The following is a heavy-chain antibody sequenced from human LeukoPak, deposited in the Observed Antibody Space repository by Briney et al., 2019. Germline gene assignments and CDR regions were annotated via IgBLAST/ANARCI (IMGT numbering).Heavy chain of an antibody. V-gene: IGHV4-34*01. CDR1: GGSFSGYY. J-gene: IGHJ5*02. CDR2: INHSGST. Sequence: SETLSLTCAVYGGSFSGYYWSWIRQPPGKGLEWIGEINHSGSTNYNPSLKSRVTISVDTSKNQFSLKLSSVTAADTAVYYCARALSYGSGREWFDPWGQGTLVTVSS. D-gene: IGHD3-10*01. CDR3: ARALSYGSGREWFDP.